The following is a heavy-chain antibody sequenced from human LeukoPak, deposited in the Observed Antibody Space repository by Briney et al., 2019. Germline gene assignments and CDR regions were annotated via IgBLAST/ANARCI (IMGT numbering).Heavy chain of an antibody. Sequence: SETLSLTCTVHVGPISSSSYSWGWIRQPPGKGLEWLGRCYSSGSTNYNPSLKSRVTMSVDTSKNQFSLNLNSVTAADTAVYYCARGSSGWYSIDYWGQGTLVTVSS. D-gene: IGHD6-19*01. J-gene: IGHJ4*02. CDR1: VGPISSSSYS. V-gene: IGHV4-39*07. CDR3: ARGSSGWYSIDY. CDR2: CYSSGST.